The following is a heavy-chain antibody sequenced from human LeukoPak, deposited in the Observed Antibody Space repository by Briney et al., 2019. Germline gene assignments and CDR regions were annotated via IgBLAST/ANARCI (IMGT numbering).Heavy chain of an antibody. D-gene: IGHD3-3*01. Sequence: SRTLSLTCTVSGDSITGSYWSWIRQPPGKGLEWVGYICYTGITNSNPSLKSRAGISADTSRNQYSLKMRSMPAADTAVYYCARSRLRRSAPYNDFWRRQNSPFDNWGQGTLVPVSS. J-gene: IGHJ4*02. CDR2: ICYTGIT. CDR1: GDSITGSY. V-gene: IGHV4-59*01. CDR3: ARSRLRRSAPYNDFWRRQNSPFDN.